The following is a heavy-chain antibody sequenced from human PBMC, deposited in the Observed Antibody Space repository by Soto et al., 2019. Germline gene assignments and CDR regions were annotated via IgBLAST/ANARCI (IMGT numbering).Heavy chain of an antibody. V-gene: IGHV3-23*01. CDR1: GFTFSSYA. CDR3: AKGPSTGWYYFDY. D-gene: IGHD6-19*01. Sequence: PGGSLRLSCAASGFTFSSYAMSWVRQAPGKGLEWVSVISGSGDGTHSADSVRGRFTISRDNSKNTLYLQMNSLRAEDTAVYFCAKGPSTGWYYFDYWGQGTRVTVSS. J-gene: IGHJ4*02. CDR2: ISGSGDGT.